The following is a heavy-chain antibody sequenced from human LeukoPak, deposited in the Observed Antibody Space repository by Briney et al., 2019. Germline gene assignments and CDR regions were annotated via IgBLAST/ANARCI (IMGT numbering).Heavy chain of an antibody. CDR3: ARIIAERILYFDY. Sequence: GGSLRLSCAASGFTFSSYSMNWVRQAPGKGLEWVSYISSSSSTIYYADSVKGRFTISRDNAKNSLYLQMNSLRAEDTAVYYCARIIAERILYFDYWGQGTLVTVSS. J-gene: IGHJ4*02. D-gene: IGHD6-13*01. V-gene: IGHV3-48*04. CDR1: GFTFSSYS. CDR2: ISSSSSTI.